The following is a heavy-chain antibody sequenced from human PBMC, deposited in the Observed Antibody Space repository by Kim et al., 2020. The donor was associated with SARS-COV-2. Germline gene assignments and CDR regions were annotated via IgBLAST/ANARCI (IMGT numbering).Heavy chain of an antibody. D-gene: IGHD3-22*01. CDR3: ARPYYYAGSDSSGGWK. CDR2: INTNTGNP. CDR1: GYTFTRYA. Sequence: ASVKVSCKASGYTFTRYAMNWVRQAPGQGLEWMGWINTNTGNPTYAQGFSGRFVFSLDTSVSTAYLQISSLKAEDTAVYYCARPYYYAGSDSSGGWKWGQGTLVTVSS. V-gene: IGHV7-4-1*02. J-gene: IGHJ4*02.